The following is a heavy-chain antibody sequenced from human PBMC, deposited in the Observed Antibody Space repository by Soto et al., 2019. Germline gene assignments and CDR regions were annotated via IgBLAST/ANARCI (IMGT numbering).Heavy chain of an antibody. D-gene: IGHD5-12*01. CDR3: ARLKRDGHHYSRLYY. Sequence: GESLKISCKGSGYSFTSYWIGWVRQMPGKGLEWMGIIYPGDSDTRYSPSLQGQVTISADKSISTAYLQWSSLKASDTAMYYCARLKRDGHHYSRLYYCGQGPLVTV. CDR2: IYPGDSDT. CDR1: GYSFTSYW. V-gene: IGHV5-51*01. J-gene: IGHJ4*02.